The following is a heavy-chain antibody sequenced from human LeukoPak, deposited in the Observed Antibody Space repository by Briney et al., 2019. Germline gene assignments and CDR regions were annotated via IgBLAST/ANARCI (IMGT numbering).Heavy chain of an antibody. J-gene: IGHJ5*02. Sequence: PGGSLRLSCAASGFSFSSYAMSWVRQAPGKGLEWVSAISGSGGSTYYADSVKGRFTISRDNSKNTLYLQTNSLRAEDAAVYYCAKHPSFGVVTNWFDPWGQGTLVTVSS. CDR3: AKHPSFGVVTNWFDP. CDR1: GFSFSSYA. V-gene: IGHV3-23*01. CDR2: ISGSGGST. D-gene: IGHD3-3*01.